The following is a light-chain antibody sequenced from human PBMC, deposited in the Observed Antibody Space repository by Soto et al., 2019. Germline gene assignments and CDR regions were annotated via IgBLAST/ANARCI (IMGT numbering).Light chain of an antibody. CDR2: GNS. J-gene: IGLJ2*01. Sequence: QSVLTQPPSVSGAPGQRVTISCTGSSSNIGAGYDVHWYQQLPVTAPKLLIYGNSNRPSGVPDRFSGSKSGTSASLAITGLQAEDEADYYCQSYGSSLSGVVFGGGTKLTVL. CDR3: QSYGSSLSGVV. CDR1: SSNIGAGYD. V-gene: IGLV1-40*01.